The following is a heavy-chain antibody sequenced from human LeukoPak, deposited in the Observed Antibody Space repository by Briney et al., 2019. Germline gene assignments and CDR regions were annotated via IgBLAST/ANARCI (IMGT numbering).Heavy chain of an antibody. CDR1: GGSISSYY. V-gene: IGHV4-59*01. CDR2: THYSGST. CDR3: ARVAYGDYYYYMDV. D-gene: IGHD4-17*01. J-gene: IGHJ6*03. Sequence: SETLSLTCTVSGGSISSYYWSWLRQPPGKGLEYIGYTHYSGSTNYNPSLKSRVTISVDTSKNQFSLKLSSVTAADTAVYYCARVAYGDYYYYMDVWGKGTTVTISS.